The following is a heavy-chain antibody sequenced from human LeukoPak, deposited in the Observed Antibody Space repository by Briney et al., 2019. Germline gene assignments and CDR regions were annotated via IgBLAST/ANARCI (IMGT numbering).Heavy chain of an antibody. CDR1: GGTFSSYA. V-gene: IGHV1-69*05. CDR3: ASGSYVRYFDY. CDR2: IIPIFGTA. D-gene: IGHD1-26*01. Sequence: GASVKVSCKASGGTFSSYAISWVRQAPGQGLEWMGRIIPIFGTANYAQKFQGRVTITTDESTSAAYMELSSLRSEDTAVYYCASGSYVRYFDYWGQGTLVTVSS. J-gene: IGHJ4*02.